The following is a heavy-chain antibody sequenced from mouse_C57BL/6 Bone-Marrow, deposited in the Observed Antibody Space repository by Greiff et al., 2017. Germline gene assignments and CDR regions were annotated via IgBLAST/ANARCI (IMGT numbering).Heavy chain of an antibody. Sequence: VQLQQSGAELVRPGASVKLSCTASGFNITDDYMHWVKQRPEQGLEWIGWIDPENGDTEYASKFQGKATITADTSSNTAYLQLSSLTSEDTAVYYCTSSPSYFDFWGQGTTLTVSA. J-gene: IGHJ2*01. D-gene: IGHD1-1*01. CDR2: IDPENGDT. V-gene: IGHV14-4*01. CDR1: GFNITDDY. CDR3: TSSPSYFDF.